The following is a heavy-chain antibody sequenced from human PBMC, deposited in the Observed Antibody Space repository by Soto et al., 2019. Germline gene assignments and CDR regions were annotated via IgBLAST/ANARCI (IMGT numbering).Heavy chain of an antibody. CDR3: ASGRVHSSSCFNY. V-gene: IGHV4-34*01. CDR2: INHSGST. CDR1: GGSFSGYY. J-gene: IGHJ4*02. Sequence: QVQLQQWGAGLLKPSETLSLTCAVYGGSFSGYYWSWIRQPPGKGLEWIGEINHSGSTNYNPSLKSRVTISVDTSKNQFSLQLSSVTDADTAVYYCASGRVHSSSCFNYWGQGTLVTVSS. D-gene: IGHD6-13*01.